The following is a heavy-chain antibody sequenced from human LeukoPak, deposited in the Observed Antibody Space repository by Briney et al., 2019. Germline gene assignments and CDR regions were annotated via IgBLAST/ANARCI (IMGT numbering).Heavy chain of an antibody. J-gene: IGHJ3*02. D-gene: IGHD2-21*01. CDR1: GYTLTELS. CDR2: FDPEDGET. CDR3: ATIGGDDAFDI. V-gene: IGHV1-24*01. Sequence: ASVNVSCKVSGYTLTELSMHWVRQAPGKGLEWMGGFDPEDGETIYAQKFQGRVTMTENTSTDTAYMELSSLRSEDTAVYYCATIGGDDAFDIWGQGTMVTVSS.